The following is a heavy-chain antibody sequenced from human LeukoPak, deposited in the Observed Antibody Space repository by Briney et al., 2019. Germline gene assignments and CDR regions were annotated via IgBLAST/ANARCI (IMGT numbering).Heavy chain of an antibody. CDR1: GFTFSSYG. V-gene: IGHV3-30*02. J-gene: IGHJ4*02. D-gene: IGHD3-10*01. Sequence: GGSLRLSCAASGFTFSSYGMHWVRQAPGKGLEWVAFIRYDGSNKYYADSVKGRFTISRDDSKNTLYLQMNSLRAEDTAVYYCAKMVRGVIITVEAKYFDYWGQGTLVTVSS. CDR3: AKMVRGVIITVEAKYFDY. CDR2: IRYDGSNK.